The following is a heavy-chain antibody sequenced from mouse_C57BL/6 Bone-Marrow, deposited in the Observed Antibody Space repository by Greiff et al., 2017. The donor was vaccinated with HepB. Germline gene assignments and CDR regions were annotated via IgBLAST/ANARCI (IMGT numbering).Heavy chain of an antibody. V-gene: IGHV1-54*01. CDR3: ARRRKIITTVVYWYFDV. Sequence: QVQLKESGAELVRPGTSVKVSCKASGYAFTNYLIEWVKQRPGQGLEWIGVINPGSGGTNYNEKFKGKATLTADKSSSTAYMQLSSLTSEDSAVYFCARRRKIITTVVYWYFDVWGTGTTVTVSS. D-gene: IGHD1-1*01. CDR2: INPGSGGT. CDR1: GYAFTNYL. J-gene: IGHJ1*03.